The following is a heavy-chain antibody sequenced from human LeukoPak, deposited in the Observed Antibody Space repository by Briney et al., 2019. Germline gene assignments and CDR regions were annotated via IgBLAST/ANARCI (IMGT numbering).Heavy chain of an antibody. J-gene: IGHJ5*02. CDR2: IYYSGST. Sequence: SETLSLTCTVSGGSISSSSYYWGWIRQPPGKGLEWIGSIYYSGSTYYNPSLKSRVTISVDTSKNQFSLKLSSVTAADTAVYYCARRNSGYGGARWFDPWGQGTLVTVSS. D-gene: IGHD5-18*01. CDR3: ARRNSGYGGARWFDP. CDR1: GGSISSSSYY. V-gene: IGHV4-39*01.